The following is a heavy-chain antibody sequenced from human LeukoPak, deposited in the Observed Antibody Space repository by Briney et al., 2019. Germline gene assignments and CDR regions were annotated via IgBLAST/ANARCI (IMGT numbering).Heavy chain of an antibody. D-gene: IGHD1-26*01. Sequence: GGSLRLSCAASGFTVSSDYMSWVRQAPGKGLEWVSVIYNSGSTYYADSVKGRFTISRDNSKNTLYLQMNSLRAEDTAVYYCARESYGDYWGQGTLVTVSS. CDR3: ARESYGDY. J-gene: IGHJ4*02. V-gene: IGHV3-53*01. CDR2: IYNSGST. CDR1: GFTVSSDY.